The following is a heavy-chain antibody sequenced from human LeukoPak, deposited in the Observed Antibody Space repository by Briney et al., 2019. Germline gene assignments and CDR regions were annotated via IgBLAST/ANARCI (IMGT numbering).Heavy chain of an antibody. CDR3: ARKGPRSYYYYYYMDV. CDR1: GYSISSGYY. Sequence: PSETLSLTCTVSGYSISSGYYWGWIRQPPGKGLEWIGSIYHSGSTYYNPSLKSRVTISVDKSKNQFSLKLSSVTAADTAAYYCARKGPRSYYYYYYMDVWGKGTTVTVSS. CDR2: IYHSGST. J-gene: IGHJ6*03. V-gene: IGHV4-38-2*02.